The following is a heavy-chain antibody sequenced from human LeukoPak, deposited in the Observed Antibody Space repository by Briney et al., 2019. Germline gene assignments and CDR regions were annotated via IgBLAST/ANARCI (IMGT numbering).Heavy chain of an antibody. CDR2: IKYDGSEE. J-gene: IGHJ4*02. Sequence: PGGSLRLSCAASGFTLSKSWMSWVRQAPGKGLAWVANIKYDGSEEYYVDSVKGRFTISRDNAKSSLYLQMNSLRGEDTAVYYCAKVHEQSSAWSDWGQGTLVTVSS. CDR1: GFTLSKSW. CDR3: AKVHEQSSAWSD. V-gene: IGHV3-7*01. D-gene: IGHD6-13*01.